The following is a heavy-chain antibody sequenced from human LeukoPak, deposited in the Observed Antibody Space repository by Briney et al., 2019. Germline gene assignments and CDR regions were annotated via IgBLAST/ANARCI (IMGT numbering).Heavy chain of an antibody. CDR1: GFTFSRYS. J-gene: IGHJ4*02. CDR3: AKMNTVTFFDY. Sequence: KTGGSLRLSCGASGFTFSRYSMNWVRQAPGKGLEWVSSISSSGSYIYYADSVKGRFTISRDNAKNSLYLQMNSLRAEDTAVYYCAKMNTVTFFDYWGQGTLVTVSS. D-gene: IGHD4-17*01. CDR2: ISSSGSYI. V-gene: IGHV3-21*01.